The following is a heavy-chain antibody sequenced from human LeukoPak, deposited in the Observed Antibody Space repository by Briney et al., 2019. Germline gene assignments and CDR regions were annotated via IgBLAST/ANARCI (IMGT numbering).Heavy chain of an antibody. V-gene: IGHV4-59*08. CDR3: ARLVLVSWKYGSDYFDY. J-gene: IGHJ4*02. D-gene: IGHD3-10*01. CDR2: IYYSGST. CDR1: GGSISSYY. Sequence: SETLSLTCTVSGGSISSYYWSWIRQPPGKGLEWIGYIYYSGSTNYNPSLKSRVTISVDTSKNQFSLKLSSVTAADTAVYYCARLVLVSWKYGSDYFDYWGQGTLVTVSS.